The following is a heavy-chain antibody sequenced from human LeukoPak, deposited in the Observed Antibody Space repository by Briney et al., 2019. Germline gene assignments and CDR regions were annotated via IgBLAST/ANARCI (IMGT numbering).Heavy chain of an antibody. CDR2: ISSSGSAI. J-gene: IGHJ4*02. V-gene: IGHV3-48*01. D-gene: IGHD2-15*01. Sequence: GGSLRLSCAASGFPLSSYSINWVRQAPGKGLEWVSYISSSGSAIYYVDSVKGRFTVSRDNAKNSLFLQMNSPRAEDTAVYYCVRVEGSYFDYWGQGALVTVSS. CDR1: GFPLSSYS. CDR3: VRVEGSYFDY.